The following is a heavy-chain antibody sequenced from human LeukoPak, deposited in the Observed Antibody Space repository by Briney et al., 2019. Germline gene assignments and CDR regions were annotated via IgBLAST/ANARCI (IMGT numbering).Heavy chain of an antibody. J-gene: IGHJ6*02. CDR1: GGSFTDYF. CDR2: INDYTGNT. V-gene: IGHV4-34*01. Sequence: SETLSLTCDVFGGSFTDYFWTWIRQSPGKGLEWIGEINDYTGNTNYNPSLNSRVSISLEKSKNQFSLELRSVTAADTAVYYCARGRIAKIVVVHSFHYGMDVWGQGTTVTVSS. D-gene: IGHD3-22*01. CDR3: ARGRIAKIVVVHSFHYGMDV.